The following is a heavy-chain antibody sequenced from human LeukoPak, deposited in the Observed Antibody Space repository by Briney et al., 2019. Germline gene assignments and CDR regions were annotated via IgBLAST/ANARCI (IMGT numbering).Heavy chain of an antibody. CDR1: GFTFSSYA. CDR2: ISGSGGST. CDR3: AKDLAYCGGDCYSVDGENYFDY. D-gene: IGHD2-21*02. J-gene: IGHJ4*02. V-gene: IGHV3-23*01. Sequence: PGGSLRLSCAASGFTFSSYAMSWVRQAPGKGLEWVSAISGSGGSTYYADSVRGRFTISRDNSKNTLYLQMNSLRAEDTAVYYCAKDLAYCGGDCYSVDGENYFDYWGQGTLVTVSS.